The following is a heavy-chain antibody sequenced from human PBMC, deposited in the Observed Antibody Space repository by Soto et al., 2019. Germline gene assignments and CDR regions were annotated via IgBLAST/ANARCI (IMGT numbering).Heavy chain of an antibody. D-gene: IGHD5-18*01. CDR1: GGSISSSSYY. CDR2: IYYSGST. CDR3: ARPDTAMAYDY. Sequence: QLQLQESGPGLVKPSETLSLTCTVSGGSISSSSYYWGWIRQPPGKGLEWIGSIYYSGSTYYNPSLKSRVPISVDPSKHQFSLKLRSVTAADTAVYYCARPDTAMAYDYWGQGTLVTVSS. V-gene: IGHV4-39*01. J-gene: IGHJ4*02.